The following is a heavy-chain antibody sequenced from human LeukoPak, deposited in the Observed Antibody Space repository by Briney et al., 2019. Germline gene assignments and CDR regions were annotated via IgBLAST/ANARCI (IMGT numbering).Heavy chain of an antibody. J-gene: IGHJ3*02. V-gene: IGHV4-39*01. CDR1: GGSISSSSYY. D-gene: IGHD2-2*01. CDR2: IYYSGST. CDR3: ARQVRRQGDAFDI. Sequence: SETLSLTCTVSGGSISSSSYYWGWIRQPPGKGLEWIGSIYYSGSTYYNPPLKSRVTISVDTSKNQFSLKLSSVTAADTAVYYCARQVRRQGDAFDIWGQGTMVTVSS.